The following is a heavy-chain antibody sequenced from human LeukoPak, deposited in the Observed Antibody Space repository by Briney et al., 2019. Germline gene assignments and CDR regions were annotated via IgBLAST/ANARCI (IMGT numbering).Heavy chain of an antibody. CDR2: IIPIFGTA. V-gene: IGHV1-69*13. CDR1: GGTFSSYA. Sequence: GASVKVSCKASGGTFSSYAISWVRQAPGQGLEWMGGIIPIFGTANYAQKFQGRVTITADESTSTAYMELSSLRSEDTAVYYCARAGYSSSSGLYPFDYWGQGTLVTVSS. D-gene: IGHD6-6*01. J-gene: IGHJ4*02. CDR3: ARAGYSSSSGLYPFDY.